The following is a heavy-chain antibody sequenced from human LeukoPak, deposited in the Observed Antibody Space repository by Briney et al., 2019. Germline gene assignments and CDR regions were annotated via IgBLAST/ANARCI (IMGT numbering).Heavy chain of an antibody. V-gene: IGHV1-3*01. CDR3: ARPDTAMAPDY. Sequence: ASVKVSCKASGYTFTSYAMHWVRQAPGQRLEWMGWINAGNGNTEYSQKFQGRVTITRDTSASTAYMELSSLRSEDTAVYYCARPDTAMAPDYWGQGTLVTVSS. CDR2: INAGNGNT. D-gene: IGHD5-18*01. CDR1: GYTFTSYA. J-gene: IGHJ4*02.